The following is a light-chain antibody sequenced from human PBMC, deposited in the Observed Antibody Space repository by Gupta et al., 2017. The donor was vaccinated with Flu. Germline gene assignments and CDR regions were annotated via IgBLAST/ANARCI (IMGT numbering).Light chain of an antibody. CDR1: QSVSTN. CDR3: QQYGNRPPIT. CDR2: GAS. J-gene: IGKJ5*01. V-gene: IGKV3-15*01. Sequence: EIVMTQSPATLSVSPGGRAILSCRASQSVSTNLAWYQQKRGQSPRLLIYGASTRATGIPARFSGSGSGTEFTLTISSLQSEYFALYFCQQYGNRPPITFGQGTRLEIK.